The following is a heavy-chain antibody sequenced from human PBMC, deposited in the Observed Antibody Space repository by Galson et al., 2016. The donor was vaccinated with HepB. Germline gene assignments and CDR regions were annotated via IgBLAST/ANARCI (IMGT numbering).Heavy chain of an antibody. CDR2: ISTSPSTI. Sequence: SLRLSCAVSGFTFSSYSMNWVRQAPGKGLEWVAYISTSPSTIYYADSLRGRFTISRDNAKNSLYLQMNSLRDEDTAVYYCVRFPFYDTRGYYEIDYWGQGTLVTVSS. J-gene: IGHJ4*02. V-gene: IGHV3-48*02. D-gene: IGHD3-22*01. CDR3: VRFPFYDTRGYYEIDY. CDR1: GFTFSSYS.